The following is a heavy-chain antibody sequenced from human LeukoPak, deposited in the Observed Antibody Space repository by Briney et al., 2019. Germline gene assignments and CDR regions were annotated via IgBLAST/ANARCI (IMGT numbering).Heavy chain of an antibody. D-gene: IGHD3-10*01. CDR2: IYSGGST. CDR3: ARDLWFGELSLFDY. Sequence: GGSLRLSCAASGFTVSSNYMSWVRQAPGKGLEWVSVIYSGGSTDYADSVKGRFTISRHNSKNMLYLQMNRLRAEDTAVYYCARDLWFGELSLFDYWGQGTLVTVSS. CDR1: GFTVSSNY. J-gene: IGHJ4*02. V-gene: IGHV3-53*01.